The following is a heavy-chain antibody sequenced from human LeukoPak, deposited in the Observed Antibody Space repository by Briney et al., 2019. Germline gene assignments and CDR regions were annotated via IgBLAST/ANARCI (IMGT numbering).Heavy chain of an antibody. D-gene: IGHD3-10*01. CDR1: GFTFSSYG. CDR3: AKDMVRGGPSNYYYYYYMDV. V-gene: IGHV3-30*02. CDR2: IRYDGSNK. J-gene: IGHJ6*03. Sequence: GGSLRLSCAASGFTFSSYGMHWVRQAPGKGLEWVAFIRYDGSNKYYADSVKGRFTISRDNSKNTLYLQMNSLRAEDTAVYYCAKDMVRGGPSNYYYYYYMDVWGKGTTVIVSS.